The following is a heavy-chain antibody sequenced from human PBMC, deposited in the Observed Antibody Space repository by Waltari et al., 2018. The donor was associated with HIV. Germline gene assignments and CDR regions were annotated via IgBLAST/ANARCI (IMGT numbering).Heavy chain of an antibody. CDR2: LETEGERT. CDR1: GYTLTELS. V-gene: IGHV1-24*01. Sequence: QVQLIQSGAEVKKPGASVKVSCKVFGYTLTELSMHWVRQAPGKGLEWMGGLETEGERTIDAQMFQGRVTMTEDTSTNTAYREWTSLTSDDTAVYYCATGAGTTSIQLYDMDVWGQGTTVTVSS. D-gene: IGHD1-1*01. CDR3: ATGAGTTSIQLYDMDV. J-gene: IGHJ6*02.